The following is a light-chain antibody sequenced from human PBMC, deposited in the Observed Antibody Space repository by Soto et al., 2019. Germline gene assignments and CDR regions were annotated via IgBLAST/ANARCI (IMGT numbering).Light chain of an antibody. CDR2: NTN. V-gene: IGLV8-61*01. J-gene: IGLJ3*02. CDR3: VLYMGSGISV. CDR1: SGSVSTSYY. Sequence: QTVVTQEPSFSVSPGRTVTLTCGLSSGSVSTSYYPSWYQQTPGQAPRTLISNTNTRSSGVPDRFSGSILGNKAALTITGAQADDESEYYCVLYMGSGISVFGGGTKLTVL.